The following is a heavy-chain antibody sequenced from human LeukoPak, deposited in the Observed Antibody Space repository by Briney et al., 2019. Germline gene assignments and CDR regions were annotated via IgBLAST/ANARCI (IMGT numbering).Heavy chain of an antibody. CDR1: GDSVSSNSAA. D-gene: IGHD6-13*01. J-gene: IGHJ6*03. Sequence: SQTLSLTCAISGDSVSSNSAAWNWSRQSPSRVLEWLGRTYYRSKWYNDYAVSVKSRITINPDTSKNQFSLQLSSVTPEDTAVYYRARVQWIAADPYYYYYMDVWGKGTTVTISS. CDR2: TYYRSKWYN. V-gene: IGHV6-1*01. CDR3: ARVQWIAADPYYYYYMDV.